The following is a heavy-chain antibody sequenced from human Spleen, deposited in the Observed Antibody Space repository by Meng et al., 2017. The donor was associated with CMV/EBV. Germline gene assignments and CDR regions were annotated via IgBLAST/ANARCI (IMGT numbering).Heavy chain of an antibody. V-gene: IGHV4-39*07. D-gene: IGHD2/OR15-2a*01. CDR1: GGSISSSSYY. Sequence: SETLSLTCTVSGGSISSSSYYWGWIRQPPGKGLEWIGSIYYSGSTYYNPSLKSRVTISVDTSKNQFSLKLSSVTAADTAGYFCARYLAYCNHISFSMGLDHWGQGTLVTVSS. CDR3: ARYLAYCNHISFSMGLDH. CDR2: IYYSGST. J-gene: IGHJ4*01.